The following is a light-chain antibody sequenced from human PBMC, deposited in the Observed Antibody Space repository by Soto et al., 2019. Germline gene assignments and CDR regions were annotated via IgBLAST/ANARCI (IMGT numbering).Light chain of an antibody. CDR2: GAS. J-gene: IGKJ1*01. CDR3: LQYNRYRT. CDR1: QSISRW. Sequence: DIQMTQSPSTLSASVGDRVTITCRASQSISRWLAWYQQKPGEAPKLLIHGASSLESGVPSRFSGGGSGTEFALTISRLQPDDFATYYCLQYNRYRTFGQGTKVEIK. V-gene: IGKV1-5*01.